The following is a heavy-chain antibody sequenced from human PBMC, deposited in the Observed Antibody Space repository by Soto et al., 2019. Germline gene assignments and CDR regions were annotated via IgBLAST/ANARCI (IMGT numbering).Heavy chain of an antibody. CDR3: ALGHLLWYYHSYGMDV. CDR2: ISNDGVHT. D-gene: IGHD2-15*01. J-gene: IGHJ6*02. V-gene: IGHV3-64*07. CDR1: GFTFSTYC. Sequence: EVQLVESGGGLVQPGGSLRLSCVGSGFTFSTYCLHWVRQAPGKGLEYILAISNDGVHTYYADSVKGRFIVSRDNSKDTLYLHMGSLRTDDMAVYFCALGHLLWYYHSYGMDVWGQGTTVTVSS.